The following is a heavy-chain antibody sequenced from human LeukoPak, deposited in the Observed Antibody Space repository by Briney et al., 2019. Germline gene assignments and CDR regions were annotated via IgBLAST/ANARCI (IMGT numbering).Heavy chain of an antibody. Sequence: GGSLRLSCAASGFTFSSYWMSWVRQAPGRGLEWVSSISSSSSYIYYADSVKGRFTISRDNAKNSLYLQMNSLRVEDTAVYYCARGPLRGMDVWGQGTTVTVSS. CDR1: GFTFSSYW. CDR2: ISSSSSYI. V-gene: IGHV3-21*01. J-gene: IGHJ6*02. CDR3: ARGPLRGMDV.